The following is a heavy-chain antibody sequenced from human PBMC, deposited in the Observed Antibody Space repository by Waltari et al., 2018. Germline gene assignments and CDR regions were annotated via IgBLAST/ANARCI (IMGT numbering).Heavy chain of an antibody. CDR1: GFTFSSHG. Sequence: QVQLVESGGGVVQPGRSLRLSCAASGFTFSSHGMHWVRQAPGKGLEGVAVISYDGSNKYYADSVKGRFTISRDNSKNTLYLQMNSLRAEDTAVYYCAKSGSRYYYYYGMDVWGQGTMVTVSS. CDR2: ISYDGSNK. CDR3: AKSGSRYYYYYGMDV. J-gene: IGHJ6*02. D-gene: IGHD1-1*01. V-gene: IGHV3-30*18.